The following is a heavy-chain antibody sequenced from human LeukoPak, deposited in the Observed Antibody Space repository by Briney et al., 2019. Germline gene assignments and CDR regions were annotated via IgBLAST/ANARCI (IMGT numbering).Heavy chain of an antibody. CDR3: ARDTRSADYNWFDP. D-gene: IGHD2-2*01. J-gene: IGHJ5*02. CDR1: GGSISSGDYY. CDR2: IYYSGST. Sequence: SETLSLTCTVSGGSISSGDYYWSWIRQHPGKGLEWIGYIYYSGSTYYNPSLKSRVTISVDTSKNQFSLKLSSVTAADTAVYYCARDTRSADYNWFDPWGQGTLVTVSS. V-gene: IGHV4-31*03.